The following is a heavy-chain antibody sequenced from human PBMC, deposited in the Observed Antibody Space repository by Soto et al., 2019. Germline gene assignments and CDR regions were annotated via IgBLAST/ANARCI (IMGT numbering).Heavy chain of an antibody. CDR3: ARLVYDTRLNYMYFDF. Sequence: SETLSLTCAVSGVSISSGNWWTWVRQTPQRGLEYIGEIFHDGTANYYPSFERRVAISVDTSKNQFSLKLTSVTAAGTAIYFCARLVYDTRLNYMYFDFWGQGALVTVSS. V-gene: IGHV4-4*02. CDR1: GVSISSGNW. CDR2: IFHDGTA. J-gene: IGHJ4*02. D-gene: IGHD3-10*01.